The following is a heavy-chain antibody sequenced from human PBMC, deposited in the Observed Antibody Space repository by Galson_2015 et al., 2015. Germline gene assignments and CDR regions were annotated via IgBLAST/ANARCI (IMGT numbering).Heavy chain of an antibody. CDR2: VNNDGSDS. CDR3: ARGGRAGATPDS. J-gene: IGHJ5*02. V-gene: IGHV3-74*01. Sequence: LRLSCAASGFTFNNFWIHWVRQAPGKGLVWVSYVNNDGSDSTHADSVQGRFTTSRDNAKNMVFLQMNSLRVEDTAMYYCARGGRAGATPDSWGQGVLVIVSS. CDR1: GFTFNNFW. D-gene: IGHD1-26*01.